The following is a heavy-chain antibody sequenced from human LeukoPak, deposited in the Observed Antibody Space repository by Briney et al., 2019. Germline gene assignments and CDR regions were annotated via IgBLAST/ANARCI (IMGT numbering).Heavy chain of an antibody. CDR1: GXTFSSYD. CDR3: ARGLRNTILGGDYY. V-gene: IGHV3-48*03. J-gene: IGHJ4*02. Sequence: GGSLRLSCAASGXTFSSYDMKWLRQAPGKGQEWVSHIGGSGSKIGYADSVKGRFTISRDNAKNSLYLQMNSLRAEDTAVYYCARGLRNTILGGDYYWGQGTLVTVSS. D-gene: IGHD3-3*01. CDR2: IGGSGSKI.